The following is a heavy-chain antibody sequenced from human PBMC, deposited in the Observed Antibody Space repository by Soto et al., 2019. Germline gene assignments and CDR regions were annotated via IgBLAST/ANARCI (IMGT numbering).Heavy chain of an antibody. CDR1: GGSVYSNGHY. Sequence: SETLSLTCIVSGGSVYSNGHYWGWIRQPPGKGLEGIGSIDNNGVTNYNSSLKSRVTISRDTSKNQFSLRLPSVTAADTAVYYCGKILVGATGHTDADSWGPGTLVTVSS. D-gene: IGHD2-15*01. V-gene: IGHV4-39*01. J-gene: IGHJ4*02. CDR3: GKILVGATGHTDADS. CDR2: IDNNGVT.